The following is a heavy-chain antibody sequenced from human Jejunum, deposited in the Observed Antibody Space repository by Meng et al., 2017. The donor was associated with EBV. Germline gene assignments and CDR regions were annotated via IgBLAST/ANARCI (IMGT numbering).Heavy chain of an antibody. J-gene: IGHJ4*02. D-gene: IGHD1-1*01. CDR3: AHRENWNFDY. CDR2: IYGDDNQ. V-gene: IGHV2-5*02. CDR1: GFSLSTSGVA. Sequence: QITLKESGPTLVKPXXNLTLTCTFSGFSLSTSGVAAGWIRQPPGKSLEGLALIYGDDNQHYCPSLKSRFTITKDTSRNQVVLTMTNMDPADTATYYCAHRENWNFDYWGQGTLVTVSS.